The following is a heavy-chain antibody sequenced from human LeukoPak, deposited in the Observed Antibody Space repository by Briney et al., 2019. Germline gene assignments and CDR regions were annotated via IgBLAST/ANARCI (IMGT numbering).Heavy chain of an antibody. CDR2: ISSSSSTI. CDR3: ARDRTVSDYYYYYMDV. CDR1: GFTFSSYS. V-gene: IGHV3-48*01. J-gene: IGHJ6*03. D-gene: IGHD4-11*01. Sequence: PGGSLRLSCAASGFTFSSYSMNWVRQAPGKGLEWVSYISSSSSTIYYADSVKGRFTISRDNAKNSLYLQMNSLRAEDTAVYYCARDRTVSDYYYYYMDVWGKGTTVTVSS.